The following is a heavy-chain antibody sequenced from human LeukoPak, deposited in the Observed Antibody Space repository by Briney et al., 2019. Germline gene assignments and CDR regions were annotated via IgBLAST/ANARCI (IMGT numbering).Heavy chain of an antibody. V-gene: IGHV4-34*01. Sequence: SETLSLTCAVYGGSFSGYYWSWIRQPPGKGLEWIGEINHSGSTNYNPSLKSRVTISVDTSKNQFSLKLGSVTAADTAVYYCARTPEPILLVGAGPFSSWFDPWGQGTLVTVSS. CDR3: ARTPEPILLVGAGPFSSWFDP. CDR1: GGSFSGYY. J-gene: IGHJ5*02. D-gene: IGHD1-26*01. CDR2: INHSGST.